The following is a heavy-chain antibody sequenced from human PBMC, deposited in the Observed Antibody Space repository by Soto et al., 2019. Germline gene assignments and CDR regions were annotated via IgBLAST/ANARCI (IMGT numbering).Heavy chain of an antibody. CDR3: ARAAGYCSGGSCSSLDY. D-gene: IGHD2-15*01. Sequence: ASVKVSCKASGYTFTSYGISWVRQAPGQGLEWMGWISAYNGNTNYAQKLQGRVTMTTDTSTSTAYMELRSLRSDDTAVYYCARAAGYCSGGSCSSLDYWGQGTLVTAPQ. V-gene: IGHV1-18*01. J-gene: IGHJ4*02. CDR2: ISAYNGNT. CDR1: GYTFTSYG.